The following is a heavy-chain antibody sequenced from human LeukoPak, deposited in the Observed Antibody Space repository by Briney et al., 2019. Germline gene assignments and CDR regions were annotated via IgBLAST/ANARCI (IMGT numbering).Heavy chain of an antibody. CDR2: ISADGSGT. CDR1: GFTFSSYA. CDR3: AICLLRGVYHY. D-gene: IGHD3-10*01. J-gene: IGHJ4*02. Sequence: GGSLRLSSAASGFTFSSYAMSWVRQAPGKGPEWVSSISADGSGTYYADSVKGRFTISRDNSKNTLYLQMNSLRADDTAVYYCAICLLRGVYHYWGQGTLVTVSS. V-gene: IGHV3-23*01.